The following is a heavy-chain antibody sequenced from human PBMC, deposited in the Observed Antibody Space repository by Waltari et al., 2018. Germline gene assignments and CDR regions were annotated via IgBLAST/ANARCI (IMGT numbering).Heavy chain of an antibody. V-gene: IGHV3-23*01. CDR3: AKVFNRSWSLDY. D-gene: IGHD6-13*01. J-gene: IGHJ4*02. Sequence: VSWVRRAPGKGIEWVSAISGSGGSRYYADSVKRRFTITGDNSKNKLYLQMNRLRAEDPAVYYCAKVFNRSWSLDYWGQGPLVTVSS. CDR2: ISGSGGSR.